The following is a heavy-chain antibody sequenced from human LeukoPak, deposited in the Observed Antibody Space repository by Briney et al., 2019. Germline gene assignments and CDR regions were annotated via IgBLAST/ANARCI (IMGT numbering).Heavy chain of an antibody. CDR2: ISGSGGST. Sequence: GGSLRLSCAASGFTFSSYAMSWVRQAPGKGLEWVSAISGSGGSTYYADSVRGRFTISRDNSKNTLYLQMNSLRAEDTAVYYCARDSRRILPSDWGQGTLVNVSS. CDR3: ARDSRRILPSD. D-gene: IGHD2-15*01. CDR1: GFTFSSYA. V-gene: IGHV3-23*01. J-gene: IGHJ4*02.